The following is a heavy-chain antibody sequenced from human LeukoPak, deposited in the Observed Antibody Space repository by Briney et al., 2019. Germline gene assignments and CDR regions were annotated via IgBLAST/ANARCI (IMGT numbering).Heavy chain of an antibody. CDR1: GYSFTTYG. V-gene: IGHV1-18*01. Sequence: ASVKVSCKASGYSFTTYGITWVRQAPGQGLEWMGWISAFNGNTNYAQKLQGRVTMTTDTSTSTAYTELRSLRSDDAAVYYCARDFCSSTSCYFDSWGQGTLVTVSS. CDR2: ISAFNGNT. D-gene: IGHD2-2*01. CDR3: ARDFCSSTSCYFDS. J-gene: IGHJ4*02.